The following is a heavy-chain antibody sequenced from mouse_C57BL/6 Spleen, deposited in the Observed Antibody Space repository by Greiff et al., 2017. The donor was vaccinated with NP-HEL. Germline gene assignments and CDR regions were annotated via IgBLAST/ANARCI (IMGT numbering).Heavy chain of an antibody. D-gene: IGHD1-1*01. J-gene: IGHJ3*01. CDR2: IDPENGDT. CDR1: GFNIKDGY. V-gene: IGHV14-4*01. Sequence: EVQLQQSGAELVRPGASVKLSCTASGFNIKDGYMHWVKQRPEQGLEWIGWIDPENGDTEYASKFQGKATITADTSSNTAYLQLSSLTSEDTAVYYCTTNGSFAYWGQGTLVTVSA. CDR3: TTNGSFAY.